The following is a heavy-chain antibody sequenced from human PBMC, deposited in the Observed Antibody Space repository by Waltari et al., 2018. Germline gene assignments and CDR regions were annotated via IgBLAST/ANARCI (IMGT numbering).Heavy chain of an antibody. V-gene: IGHV3-23*01. CDR3: AKDEGARLAPTFGMDA. J-gene: IGHJ6*02. CDR2: MSASGLM. CDR1: GFPFRTDT. D-gene: IGHD3-3*01. Sequence: QLLESGGALVQPGGSLRLSCAAFGFPFRTDTMNWVRQSPGQGLGWVAVMSASGLMDYGDSVKGRFIISRDNSKNTLYLEMYRLRVEDTARYYCAKDEGARLAPTFGMDAWGQGTTVIVSS.